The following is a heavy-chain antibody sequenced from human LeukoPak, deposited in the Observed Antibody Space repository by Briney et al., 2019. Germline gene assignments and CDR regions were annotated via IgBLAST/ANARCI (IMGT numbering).Heavy chain of an antibody. D-gene: IGHD3-22*01. Sequence: ASVKVSCKASGYTFTSYAMNWVRQAPGQGLEWMGWINTNTGNPTYAQGFTGRFVFSLDTSVSTAYLQISSLKAEDTAVYYCARVFYDRPNYYMDVWGKGTTVTVSS. V-gene: IGHV7-4-1*02. CDR3: ARVFYDRPNYYMDV. CDR2: INTNTGNP. J-gene: IGHJ6*03. CDR1: GYTFTSYA.